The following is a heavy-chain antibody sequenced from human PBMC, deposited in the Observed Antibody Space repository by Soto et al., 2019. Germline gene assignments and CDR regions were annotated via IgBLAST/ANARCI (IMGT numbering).Heavy chain of an antibody. CDR2: IIPTFGTA. D-gene: IGHD1-26*01. CDR3: ARDGGRHSGGIDY. V-gene: IGHV1-69*01. J-gene: IGHJ4*02. Sequence: QVQLVQSGAEVKKPGSSVKVSCKASGGTFSIYSINWVRQAPGQGLEWMGEIIPTFGTANYAQKSQGRVTITADESTSTAYMELSSLRSEDTAVYYCARDGGRHSGGIDYWGQGTLVTVSS. CDR1: GGTFSIYS.